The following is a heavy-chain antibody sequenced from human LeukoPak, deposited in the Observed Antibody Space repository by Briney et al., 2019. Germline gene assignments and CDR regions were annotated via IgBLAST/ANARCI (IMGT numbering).Heavy chain of an antibody. Sequence: SETLSLTCTVSGASISSYYWAWIRQPPGKGLEWIGYIYYSGGTYYNPSLKSRVIISLDTSKNQFSLKLNSATASDTAVYYCARERGPNCNKDCLFDPWGQGTLVTVS. V-gene: IGHV4-59*01. CDR3: ARERGPNCNKDCLFDP. CDR1: GASISSYY. CDR2: IYYSGGT. J-gene: IGHJ5*02. D-gene: IGHD2/OR15-2a*01.